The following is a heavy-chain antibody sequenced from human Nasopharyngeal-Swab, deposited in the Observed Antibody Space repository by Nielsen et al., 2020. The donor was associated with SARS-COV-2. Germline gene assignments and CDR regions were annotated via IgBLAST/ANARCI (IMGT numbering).Heavy chain of an antibody. CDR3: ARGQGGNSDY. V-gene: IGHV1-8*02. Sequence: ASAQVSCNASGGTSISYAISWVRQAPGQGLEWMGWMNPSSGNTGYAQKFQGRVNMTRNTSISTAYMELSSLRSEDTAVYYCARGQGGNSDYWGQGTLVTVSS. CDR1: GGTSISYA. J-gene: IGHJ4*02. CDR2: MNPSSGNT. D-gene: IGHD4-23*01.